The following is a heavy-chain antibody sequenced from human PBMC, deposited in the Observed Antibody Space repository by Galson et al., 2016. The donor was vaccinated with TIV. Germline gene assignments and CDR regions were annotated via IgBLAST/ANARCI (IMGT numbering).Heavy chain of an antibody. CDR1: GASLRGYY. CDR3: ARGSPAGRLTATKLGDAFDI. J-gene: IGHJ3*02. CDR2: LYYSGST. D-gene: IGHD5-24*01. Sequence: TLSLTCVVNGASLRGYYWNWIRQPPGKGLECIGHLYYSGSTYYNPTLKRRVVISVDTSKNQFSLKVTSVTAADTAVYYCARGSPAGRLTATKLGDAFDIWGQGTKVAVSS. V-gene: IGHV4-30-4*01.